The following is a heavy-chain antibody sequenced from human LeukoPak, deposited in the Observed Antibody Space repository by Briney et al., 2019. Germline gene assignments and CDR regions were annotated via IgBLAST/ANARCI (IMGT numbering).Heavy chain of an antibody. J-gene: IGHJ4*02. D-gene: IGHD1-1*01. Sequence: SEPLSLTCTVSGGSISSSSYYWGWIRQPPGKGLEWIGSIYYSGSTYYNPSLKSRVTISVDTSKNQFSLKLSSVTAADTAVYYCATTLDPFDYWGQGTLVTVSS. CDR1: GGSISSSSYY. V-gene: IGHV4-39*01. CDR2: IYYSGST. CDR3: ATTLDPFDY.